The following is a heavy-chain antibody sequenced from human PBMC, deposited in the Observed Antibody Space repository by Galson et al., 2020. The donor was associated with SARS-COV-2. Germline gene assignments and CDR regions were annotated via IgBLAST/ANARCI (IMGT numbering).Heavy chain of an antibody. Sequence: NSGGSRLSCAASGFPFDMYTMTWVRQAPGKGLEWVSFISSGSSYIYYADSVRGRFTISRDNAKNSVSLQMNSLRAEDTALYFCARQYDGRSQDGFDVWGQGTMVTVSS. CDR2: ISSGSSYI. D-gene: IGHD1-26*01. J-gene: IGHJ3*01. CDR3: ARQYDGRSQDGFDV. V-gene: IGHV3-21*01. CDR1: GFPFDMYT.